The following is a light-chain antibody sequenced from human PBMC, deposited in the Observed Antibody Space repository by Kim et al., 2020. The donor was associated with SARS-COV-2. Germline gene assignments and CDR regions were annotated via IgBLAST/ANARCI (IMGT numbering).Light chain of an antibody. CDR2: DVS. V-gene: IGLV2-14*03. CDR3: SLYTSSSTLGV. CDR1: SSDVGGYNY. Sequence: QSITISCTGTSSDVGGYNYVSWYQQHPGKAPKLMIYDVSNRPSGVSNRFSGSKSGNTASLTISGLQAEDEADYYCSLYTSSSTLGVFGGGTQLTVL. J-gene: IGLJ2*01.